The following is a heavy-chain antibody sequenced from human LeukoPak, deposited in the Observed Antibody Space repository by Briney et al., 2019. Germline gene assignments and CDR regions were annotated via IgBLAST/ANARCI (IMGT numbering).Heavy chain of an antibody. CDR3: ASPGGFGELFTFDI. CDR2: ISAYNGNT. J-gene: IGHJ3*02. D-gene: IGHD3-10*01. CDR1: GYTFTSYG. Sequence: ASVKVSCKASGYTFTSYGISWVRQAPGQGLEWMGWISAYNGNTNYAQKLQGRVTMTTDTSTSTAYMELSSLRSEDTAVYYCASPGGFGELFTFDIWGQGTMVTVSS. V-gene: IGHV1-18*01.